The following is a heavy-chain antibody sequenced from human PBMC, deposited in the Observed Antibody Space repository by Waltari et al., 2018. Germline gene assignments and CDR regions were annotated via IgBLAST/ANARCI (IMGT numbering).Heavy chain of an antibody. V-gene: IGHV1-2*02. CDR3: ARNYYDSSGFNWFDP. J-gene: IGHJ5*02. Sequence: QVQLVQSGAEVKKPGASVKVSCKASGYTFTGYYMHWVRQAPGQGLEWMGWLNPNRGCTNYAQKFQGRVTMTRDTSISTAYMELSRLRSDDTAVYYCARNYYDSSGFNWFDPWGQGTLVTVSS. CDR2: LNPNRGCT. D-gene: IGHD3-22*01. CDR1: GYTFTGYY.